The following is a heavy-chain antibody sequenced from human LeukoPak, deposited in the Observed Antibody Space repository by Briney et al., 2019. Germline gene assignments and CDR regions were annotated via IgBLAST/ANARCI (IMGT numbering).Heavy chain of an antibody. D-gene: IGHD5-18*01. V-gene: IGHV3-43*02. CDR2: ISGDGGST. J-gene: IGHJ4*02. Sequence: PGGSLRLSCAASGFTFDDYAMHWVRQAPGKGLEWVSLISGDGGSTYYADSVKGRFTISRDNSKNSLYLQMNSLRTEDTALHYCAKVGYSYGTPDFDYWGQGTLVTVSS. CDR3: AKVGYSYGTPDFDY. CDR1: GFTFDDYA.